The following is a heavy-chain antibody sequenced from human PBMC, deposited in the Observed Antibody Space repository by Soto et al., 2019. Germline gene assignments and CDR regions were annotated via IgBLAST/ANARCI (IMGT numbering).Heavy chain of an antibody. CDR3: AREYLRDGDYYYYGMDV. J-gene: IGHJ6*02. V-gene: IGHV1-69*13. Sequence: ASVKVSCKASGHTFTSYYMHWVRQAPGQGLEWMGGIIPIFGTANYAQKFQGRVTITADESTSTAYMELSSLRSEDTAVYYCAREYLRDGDYYYYGMDVWGQGTTVTVSS. CDR1: GHTFTSYY. CDR2: IIPIFGTA. D-gene: IGHD2-2*02.